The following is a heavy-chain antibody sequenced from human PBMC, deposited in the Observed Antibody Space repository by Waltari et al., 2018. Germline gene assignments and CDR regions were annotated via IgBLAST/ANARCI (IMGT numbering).Heavy chain of an antibody. V-gene: IGHV4-59*08. CDR2: IRHTGIT. Sequence: QVQLRESGPGLVKSSETLSITCTVSDGSITNYFWNWIRQPPGKALEWIGYIRHTGITTLNPSLKSRVSMSVDTSKNQSSLKVTSVTATDTAVYYCARWQSDWRAFNVWGQGTTVTVSS. J-gene: IGHJ3*01. D-gene: IGHD2-21*02. CDR3: ARWQSDWRAFNV. CDR1: DGSITNYF.